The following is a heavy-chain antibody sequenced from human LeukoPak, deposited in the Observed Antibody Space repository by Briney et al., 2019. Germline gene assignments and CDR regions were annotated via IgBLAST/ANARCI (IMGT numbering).Heavy chain of an antibody. J-gene: IGHJ4*02. D-gene: IGHD6-13*01. CDR3: ASSRRGYTSGWFFDY. CDR1: GDSSNNYY. Sequence: SETLSLTCTVSGDSSNNYYWNWIRQSPGKGLEWIGYIFHFGSPHYSPSLRSRVTISIDTSKNQFSLKLTSVTTADTAIYYCASSRRGYTSGWFFDYWGQGALVTVSS. V-gene: IGHV4-59*01. CDR2: IFHFGSP.